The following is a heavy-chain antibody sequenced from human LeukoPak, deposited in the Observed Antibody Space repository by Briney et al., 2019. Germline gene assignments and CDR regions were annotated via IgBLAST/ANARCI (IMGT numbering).Heavy chain of an antibody. J-gene: IGHJ6*04. D-gene: IGHD6-19*01. CDR1: GFTFSSYG. CDR3: AKDRDSSGWYEDYYYYGMDV. V-gene: IGHV3-30*18. Sequence: GGSLRLSSAASGFTFSSYGMHWVRQAPGKGLEWVAVISYDGSNKYYADSVKGRFTISRDNSKNTLYLQMNSLRAEDTAVYYCAKDRDSSGWYEDYYYYGMDVWGKGTTVTVSS. CDR2: ISYDGSNK.